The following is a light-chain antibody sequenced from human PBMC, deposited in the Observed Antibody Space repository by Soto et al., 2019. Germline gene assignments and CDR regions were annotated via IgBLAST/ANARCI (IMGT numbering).Light chain of an antibody. V-gene: IGKV3-20*01. Sequence: EIVLTQSPGTLSLSPGERATLSCRASQSVSSSSYLAWYQQKPGQAPRLLIYGASSRATGIPDRFSGSGSGTDFTLTISRLEPEDFAVYYCQQYGSSLTXGXG. CDR3: QQYGSSLT. CDR1: QSVSSSSY. CDR2: GAS. J-gene: IGKJ4*01.